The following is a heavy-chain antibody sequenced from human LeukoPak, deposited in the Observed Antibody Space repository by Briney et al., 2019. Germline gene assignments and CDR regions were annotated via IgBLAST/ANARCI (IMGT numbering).Heavy chain of an antibody. CDR2: IYYSGST. CDR1: GGSICSGGYS. CDR3: ARAGWSSSWPIVGP. Sequence: SETLSLTCAVSGGSICSGGYSWSWIRQPPGKGLEWIGYIYYSGSTYYNPSLKSRVTISVDTSKNQFSLKLSSVTAADTAVYYCARAGWSSSWPIVGPWGQGTLVTVSS. V-gene: IGHV4-31*11. D-gene: IGHD6-13*01. J-gene: IGHJ5*02.